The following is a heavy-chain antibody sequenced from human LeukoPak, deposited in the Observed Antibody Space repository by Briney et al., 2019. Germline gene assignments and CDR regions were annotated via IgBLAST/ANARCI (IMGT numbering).Heavy chain of an antibody. CDR3: ARDSGRFRLDY. CDR2: ISSSGSTI. J-gene: IGHJ4*02. V-gene: IGHV3-48*03. CDR1: GFTFSSYE. D-gene: IGHD6-19*01. Sequence: GGSLRLSCAASGFTFSSYEMNWVRQAPGKGLEWVSYISSSGSTIYYADSVKGRFTISRDNAKNSLYLQMNSLRAEDTAVYYCARDSGRFRLDYWGLGVLVTVSS.